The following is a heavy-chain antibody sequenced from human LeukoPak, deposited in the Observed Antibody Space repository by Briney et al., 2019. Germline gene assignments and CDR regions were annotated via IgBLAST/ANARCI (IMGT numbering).Heavy chain of an antibody. J-gene: IGHJ6*02. V-gene: IGHV3-30*04. CDR3: ARDQIDCSSTSCYNFYYYYGMDV. CDR2: ISYDGSNK. D-gene: IGHD2-2*02. CDR1: GFTFSSYA. Sequence: GRSLRLSCAASGFTFSSYAMHWVRQAPGKGLEWVAVISYDGSNKYYADSVKGRFTISRDNSKNTLYLQMNSLRAGDTAVYYCARDQIDCSSTSCYNFYYYYGMDVWGQGTTVTVSS.